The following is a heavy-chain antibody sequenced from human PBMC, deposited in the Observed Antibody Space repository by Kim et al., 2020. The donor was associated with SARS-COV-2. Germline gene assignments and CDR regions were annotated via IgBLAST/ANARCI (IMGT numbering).Heavy chain of an antibody. V-gene: IGHV4-34*01. J-gene: IGHJ4*02. D-gene: IGHD5-12*01. Sequence: NPSLKSRVTISVDTSKNQFSLKLSSVTAADTAVYYCARGLGVDIVATIDYWGQGTLVTVSS. CDR3: ARGLGVDIVATIDY.